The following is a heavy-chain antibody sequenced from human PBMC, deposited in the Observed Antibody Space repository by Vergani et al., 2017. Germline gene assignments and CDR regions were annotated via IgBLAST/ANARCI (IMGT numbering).Heavy chain of an antibody. D-gene: IGHD5-12*01. CDR3: ARTYIVATIPGLMGNGMDV. Sequence: EVQLVESGGGLVKPGGSLRLSCAASGFTFSSYSMNWVRQAPGKGLEWVSSISSSSSYIYYADSVKGRFTISRDNAKNSLYLQMNSLRAEDTAVYYCARTYIVATIPGLMGNGMDVWGQGTTVTVSS. CDR1: GFTFSSYS. CDR2: ISSSSSYI. V-gene: IGHV3-21*01. J-gene: IGHJ6*02.